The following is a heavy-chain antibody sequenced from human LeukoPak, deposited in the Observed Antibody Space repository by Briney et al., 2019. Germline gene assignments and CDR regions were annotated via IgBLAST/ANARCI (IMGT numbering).Heavy chain of an antibody. J-gene: IGHJ5*02. D-gene: IGHD2-2*01. CDR3: ARGGYCTSTSCLPDWFDP. Sequence: SVKVSCKASGGTFSSYAICWVRQAPGQGLEWMGGIIPIFGTANYAQNFQGRVTITADESTSTAYMELSSLRSEDTAVYYCARGGYCTSTSCLPDWFDPWGQGTLVTVSS. V-gene: IGHV1-69*13. CDR1: GGTFSSYA. CDR2: IIPIFGTA.